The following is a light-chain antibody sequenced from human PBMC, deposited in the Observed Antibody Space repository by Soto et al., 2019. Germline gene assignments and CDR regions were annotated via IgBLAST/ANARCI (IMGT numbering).Light chain of an antibody. V-gene: IGKV3-20*01. CDR2: DAS. CDR3: QQCSTSPLT. Sequence: EIVLTQSPGTLSLSPGERATLSCRASQSVSKNFLAWYQQKPGQAPRLLIHDASSRATGIPDRFSGSGSGTDFTLTISRLEPEDFAMYYCQQCSTSPLTFDGGTKVEMK. J-gene: IGKJ4*01. CDR1: QSVSKNF.